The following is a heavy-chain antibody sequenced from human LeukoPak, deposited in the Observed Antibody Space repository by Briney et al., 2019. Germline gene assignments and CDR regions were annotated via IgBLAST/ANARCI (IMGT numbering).Heavy chain of an antibody. CDR1: GFTFSNYG. CDR3: AKPYPYSGSFFVDY. Sequence: GGSLRLSCAASGFTFSNYGMHWVRQAPGKGLEWVAFIRYDGNDKYSADSVKGRFTISRDNSKNTLYLQMSSLRAEDTAVYYCAKPYPYSGSFFVDYWGKGTLVTVSS. J-gene: IGHJ4*02. V-gene: IGHV3-30*02. D-gene: IGHD1-26*01. CDR2: IRYDGNDK.